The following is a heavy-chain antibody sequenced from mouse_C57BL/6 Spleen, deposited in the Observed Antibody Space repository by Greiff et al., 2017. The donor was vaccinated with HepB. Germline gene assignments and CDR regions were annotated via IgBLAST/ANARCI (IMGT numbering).Heavy chain of an antibody. CDR3: ASAYYSNYDFDY. V-gene: IGHV1-80*01. CDR1: GYAFSSYW. CDR2: IYPGDGDT. Sequence: QVQLQQSGAELVKPGASVKISCKASGYAFSSYWMNWVKQRPGKGLEWIGQIYPGDGDTNYNGKFKGKATLTADKSSSTAYMQLSSLTSEDSAVYFCASAYYSNYDFDYWGQGTTLTVSS. D-gene: IGHD2-5*01. J-gene: IGHJ2*01.